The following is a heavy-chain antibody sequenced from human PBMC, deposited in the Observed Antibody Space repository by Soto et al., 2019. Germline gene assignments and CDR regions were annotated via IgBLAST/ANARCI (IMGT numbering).Heavy chain of an antibody. CDR1: GFTFSNAW. CDR3: TTVLGYCSGGSCYPRESSYMDV. CDR2: IKSKTDGGTT. D-gene: IGHD2-15*01. V-gene: IGHV3-15*01. J-gene: IGHJ6*03. Sequence: EVQLVESGGGLVKPGGSLRLSCAASGFTFSNAWMSWVRQAPGKGLEWVGRIKSKTDGGTTDYAAPVKGRFTISRDDSKNTLYLQMNSLKTEDTAVYYCTTVLGYCSGGSCYPRESSYMDVWGKGTTVTVSS.